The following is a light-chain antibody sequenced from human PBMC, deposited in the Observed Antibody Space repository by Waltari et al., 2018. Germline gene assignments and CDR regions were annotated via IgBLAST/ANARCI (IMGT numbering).Light chain of an antibody. J-gene: IGKJ1*01. Sequence: DIVLTQSPGTLSLSPGERATLSCRASQSIGRYLIWYQQKPGQAPRLLSYGASTRAAGIPDRFSGSGSGTDFSLTISRLEPEDFAVYYCQNHERLPAVFGRGTKVEIK. V-gene: IGKV3-20*01. CDR1: QSIGRY. CDR2: GAS. CDR3: QNHERLPAV.